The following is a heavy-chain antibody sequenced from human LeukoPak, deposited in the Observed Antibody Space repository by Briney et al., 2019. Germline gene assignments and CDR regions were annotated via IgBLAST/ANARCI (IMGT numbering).Heavy chain of an antibody. Sequence: SQTLSLTCTVSGYSISSGYYWGWIRQPPGKGLEWIGSIYHSGSTYYNPSLKSRVTISVDTSKNQFSLKLSSVTAADTAVYYCGRRAPPDTAFDIWGQGTMVTVSS. V-gene: IGHV4-38-2*02. J-gene: IGHJ3*02. CDR1: GYSISSGYY. CDR2: IYHSGST. D-gene: IGHD5-18*01. CDR3: GRRAPPDTAFDI.